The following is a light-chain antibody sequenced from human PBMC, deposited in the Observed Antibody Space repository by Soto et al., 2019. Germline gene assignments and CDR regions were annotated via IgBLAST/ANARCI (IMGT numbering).Light chain of an antibody. CDR1: NSNIGSNT. V-gene: IGLV1-44*01. CDR2: NND. J-gene: IGLJ3*02. Sequence: QSVLTQAPSASGTPGQRVTISCSGSNSNIGSNTVSWYQHVPGTAPKVLIYNNDQRPSGVPDRLSGSKSGTSASLAIGGLQSEDEADYYCAAWDGSLNGWVFGGGTKLTVL. CDR3: AAWDGSLNGWV.